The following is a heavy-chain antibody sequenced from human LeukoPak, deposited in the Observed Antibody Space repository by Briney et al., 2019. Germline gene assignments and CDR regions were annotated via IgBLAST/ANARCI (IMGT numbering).Heavy chain of an antibody. CDR1: GGSISSYY. CDR3: ARVWGMAAAGNDAFDI. V-gene: IGHV4-59*01. J-gene: IGHJ3*02. D-gene: IGHD6-13*01. CDR2: IYYSGST. Sequence: TSETLSLTCTVSGGSISSYYWSWIRQPPGKGLEWIGYIYYSGSTNYNPSLKSRVTISVDTSKNQFSLKLSSVTAADTAVYYCARVWGMAAAGNDAFDIWGQGTMVTVSS.